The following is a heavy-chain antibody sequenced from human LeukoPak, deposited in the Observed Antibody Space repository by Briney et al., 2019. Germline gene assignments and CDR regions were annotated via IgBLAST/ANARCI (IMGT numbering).Heavy chain of an antibody. CDR3: AREAAGYSSYFLNYYYYYMDV. Sequence: PSETLSLTCTVSGGSISSYYWSWIRQPPGKGLEWIGYIYYSGSTNYNPSLKSRVTISVDTSKNQFSLKLSSVTAADTAVYYCAREAAGYSSYFLNYYYYYMDVWGKGTTVTVSS. CDR1: GGSISSYY. D-gene: IGHD6-6*01. CDR2: IYYSGST. V-gene: IGHV4-59*01. J-gene: IGHJ6*03.